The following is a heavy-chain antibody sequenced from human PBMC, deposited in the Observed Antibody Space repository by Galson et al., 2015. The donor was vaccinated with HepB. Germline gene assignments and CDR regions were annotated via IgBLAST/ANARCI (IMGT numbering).Heavy chain of an antibody. D-gene: IGHD2-2*03. V-gene: IGHV4-59*01. CDR1: GGSISSYY. J-gene: IGHJ6*03. Sequence: LSLTCTVSGGSISSYYWSWIRQPPGKGLEWIGYIYYSGSTNYNPSLKSRVTISVDTSKNQFSLKLSSVTAADTAVYYCARVDIGSSTSELSGYMDVWGKGTTVTVSS. CDR2: IYYSGST. CDR3: ARVDIGSSTSELSGYMDV.